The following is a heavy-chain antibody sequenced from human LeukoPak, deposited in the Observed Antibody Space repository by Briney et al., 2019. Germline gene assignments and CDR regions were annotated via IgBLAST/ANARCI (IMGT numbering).Heavy chain of an antibody. CDR3: ARAPYAWTYTLGSYKPSDY. V-gene: IGHV1-18*01. CDR2: ISAYNGNT. D-gene: IGHD3-10*01. CDR1: GYTFTSYG. J-gene: IGHJ4*02. Sequence: ASVKVSCKASGYTFTSYGISWVRQAPGQGLEWMGWISAYNGNTNYAQKLQGRVTMTTDTSTSTAYMELRSLRSDDTAVYYCARAPYAWTYTLGSYKPSDYWGQGTLVTVSS.